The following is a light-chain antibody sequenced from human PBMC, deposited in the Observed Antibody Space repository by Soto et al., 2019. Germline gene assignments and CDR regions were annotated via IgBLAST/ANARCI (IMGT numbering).Light chain of an antibody. CDR1: QSLLHSNGYNY. Sequence: DIVMTQSPLSLPVTPGEPASISCRSSQSLLHSNGYNYLDWYLQKPGQSPQLLIYLGSNRASGVPDRFSGSGSGTDFTLKISRVEAEDVGVYYCMQALYTPNLGPGTRLEIK. CDR3: MQALYTPN. J-gene: IGKJ5*01. CDR2: LGS. V-gene: IGKV2-28*01.